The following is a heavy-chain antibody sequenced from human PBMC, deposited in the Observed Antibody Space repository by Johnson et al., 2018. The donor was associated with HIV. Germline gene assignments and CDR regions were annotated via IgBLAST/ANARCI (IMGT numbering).Heavy chain of an antibody. CDR1: GFTFSSYW. J-gene: IGHJ3*02. Sequence: VQLVESGGGLVQPGGSLRLSCAASGFTFSSYWMSWVRQAPGKGLEWVSHSSSSGSTIKYAESAKGRCNVSRDNAQRLLYLQMNSLRVEDKAVYYCARESTPWGGDYVGYGLDIWGQGTMVTVSS. V-gene: IGHV3-48*04. CDR2: SSSSGSTI. D-gene: IGHD4-17*01. CDR3: ARESTPWGGDYVGYGLDI.